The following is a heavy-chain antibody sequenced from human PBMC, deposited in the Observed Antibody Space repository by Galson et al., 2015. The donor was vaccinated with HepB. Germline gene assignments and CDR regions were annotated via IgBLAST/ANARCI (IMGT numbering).Heavy chain of an antibody. CDR1: GYTLTSYA. Sequence: SVKVSCKASGYTLTSYAMNWVRQAPGQGLEWMGWINTNTGNPTYAQGFTGRFVFSLDTSVSTAYLQISSLKAEDTAVYYCARDPFMQWLDEGPDYWGQGTLVTVSS. J-gene: IGHJ4*02. CDR3: ARDPFMQWLDEGPDY. V-gene: IGHV7-4-1*02. D-gene: IGHD6-19*01. CDR2: INTNTGNP.